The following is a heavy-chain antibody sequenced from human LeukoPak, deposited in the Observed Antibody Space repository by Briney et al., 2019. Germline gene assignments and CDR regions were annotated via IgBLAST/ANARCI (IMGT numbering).Heavy chain of an antibody. CDR1: GYSFTSYE. D-gene: IGHD1-1*01. CDR2: ISAYGGGT. V-gene: IGHV1-18*01. CDR3: ARLARYSLLQASDI. J-gene: IGHJ3*02. Sequence: ASVKVSCKASGYSFTSYEFSWVRQAPGQGREGLGWISAYGGGTNYAQKFQGRLTMTTETSTTTAYLKMRSLRAYDTAVYYCARLARYSLLQASDIWGQGTMVTVSS.